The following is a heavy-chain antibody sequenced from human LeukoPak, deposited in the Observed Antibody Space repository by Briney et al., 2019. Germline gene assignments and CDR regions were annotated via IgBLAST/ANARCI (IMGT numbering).Heavy chain of an antibody. D-gene: IGHD6-19*01. J-gene: IGHJ4*02. V-gene: IGHV4-38-2*01. CDR1: GYSLSSGYY. CDR2: IYHSGST. Sequence: PSETLSLTCAVSGYSLSSGYYWGWIRQPPGKGLEWIGSIYHSGSTYYNPSLKSRVTISVDTSKNQFSLKLSSVTAADTAVYYCARHQVDSSSPLPGSLDYWGQGTLVTVSS. CDR3: ARHQVDSSSPLPGSLDY.